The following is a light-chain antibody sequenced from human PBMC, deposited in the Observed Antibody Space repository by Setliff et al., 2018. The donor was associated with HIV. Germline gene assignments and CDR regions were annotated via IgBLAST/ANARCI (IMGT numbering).Light chain of an antibody. V-gene: IGLV3-21*03. CDR2: DDR. J-gene: IGLJ2*01. CDR1: NIGSKS. Sequence: SYELTQPPSVSVAPGKTARITCGGNNIGSKSVHWYQQKPGQAPVLVVYDDRDRPSGIPEGFSGSNSGNTATLTISRVEAGDEADYYCQVWDSSSDHVVFGGGTKVTVL. CDR3: QVWDSSSDHVV.